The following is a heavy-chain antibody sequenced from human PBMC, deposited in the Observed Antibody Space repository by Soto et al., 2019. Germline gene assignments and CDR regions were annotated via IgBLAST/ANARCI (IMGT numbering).Heavy chain of an antibody. V-gene: IGHV4-31*03. CDR3: AKGVVVVTPFDY. D-gene: IGHD2-21*02. Sequence: SETLSLTCTVSGVSISSGGYYWSWIRQHPGEGLEWIGYIYYSGTTNYNPSFKSRVTISVDTSKNQFSLKLSSVTAADTAVYYCAKGVVVVTPFDYWGRGALVTVSS. J-gene: IGHJ4*02. CDR2: IYYSGTT. CDR1: GVSISSGGYY.